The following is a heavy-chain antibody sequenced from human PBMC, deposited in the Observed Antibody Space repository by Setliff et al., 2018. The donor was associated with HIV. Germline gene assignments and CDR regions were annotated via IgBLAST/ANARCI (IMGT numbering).Heavy chain of an antibody. CDR1: GFTFSSYA. V-gene: IGHV3-48*02. CDR3: ASFYGDYGY. Sequence: PGGSLRLSCAASGFTFSSYAMSWVRQAPGKGLDWVAHIGSSNHGIHYTASVQGRFTVSRDNANNLLFLQMNNLRDEDTAVYYCASFYGDYGYWGHGTQVTVS. D-gene: IGHD3-10*01. CDR2: IGSSNHGI. J-gene: IGHJ4*01.